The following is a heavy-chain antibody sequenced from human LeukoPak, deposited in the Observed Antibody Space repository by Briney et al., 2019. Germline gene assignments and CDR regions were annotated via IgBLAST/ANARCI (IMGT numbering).Heavy chain of an antibody. J-gene: IGHJ4*02. CDR2: IHHSGSA. CDR1: GYSISSGYY. CDR3: ARRRGGHYFDY. V-gene: IGHV4-38-2*01. Sequence: SETLSLTCAVSGYSISSGYYWGWIRQPPGKGLEWIGNIHHSGSAYYDPSLKSRVTISVDTSKNQFSLKLSSVTAGDTAMYYCARRRGGHYFDYWGQGTLVTVSS. D-gene: IGHD3-10*01.